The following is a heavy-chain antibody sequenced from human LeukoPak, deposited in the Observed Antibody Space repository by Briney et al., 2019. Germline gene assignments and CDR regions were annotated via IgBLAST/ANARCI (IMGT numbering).Heavy chain of an antibody. CDR3: ARDRGSSLLRRRDAFDI. V-gene: IGHV3-23*01. CDR2: IRISGNST. Sequence: AGSLRLSCAASGFTFNNYAMSWVRQPPGMRLEWVSSIRISGNSTYYRDSLKGRFTISRDNSKNSLYLQMNSLRAEDTAVYYCARDRGSSLLRRRDAFDIWGQGTMVTVSS. D-gene: IGHD3-16*01. J-gene: IGHJ3*02. CDR1: GFTFNNYA.